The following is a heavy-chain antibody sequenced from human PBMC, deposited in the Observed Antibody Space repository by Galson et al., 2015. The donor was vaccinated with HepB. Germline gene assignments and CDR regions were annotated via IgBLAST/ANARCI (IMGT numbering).Heavy chain of an antibody. CDR3: ARCDFLRRMDV. CDR2: MNPNSGNT. D-gene: IGHD3-3*01. J-gene: IGHJ6*02. V-gene: IGHV1-8*01. Sequence: SVTVSCKASGYTFTSYAINWVRQATGQGLEWMGWMNPNSGNTGYAQKFQGRVTMTRNTSISTAYMELSSLRSEDTAVYYCARCDFLRRMDVWGQGTTVTVSS. CDR1: GYTFTSYA.